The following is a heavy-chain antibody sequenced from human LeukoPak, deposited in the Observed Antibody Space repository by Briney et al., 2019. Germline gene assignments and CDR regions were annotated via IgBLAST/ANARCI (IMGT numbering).Heavy chain of an antibody. CDR2: IIPIFGTA. CDR3: AREGALYDSSGYSNWFDP. CDR1: GGTFSSYA. Sequence: GASVKVSCKASGGTFSSYAISWVRQAPGQGLEWMGGIIPIFGTANYAQKFQGRVTITTDEYTSTAYMELSSLRSEDTAVYYCAREGALYDSSGYSNWFDPWGQGTLVTVSS. D-gene: IGHD3-22*01. V-gene: IGHV1-69*05. J-gene: IGHJ5*02.